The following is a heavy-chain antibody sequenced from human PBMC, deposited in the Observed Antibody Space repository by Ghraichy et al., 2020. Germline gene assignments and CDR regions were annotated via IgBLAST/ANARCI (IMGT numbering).Heavy chain of an antibody. Sequence: GGSLRLSCAASGFTVSSNYMTWVRQAPGKGLEWVSVIFSGGGTYYADYVKGRFTISRDSSRNTVYLQMNSLRAEDTAVYYCARGGEGRLYFFDNWGQGTLVTVSS. V-gene: IGHV3-66*01. J-gene: IGHJ4*02. D-gene: IGHD2/OR15-2a*01. CDR3: ARGGEGRLYFFDN. CDR1: GFTVSSNY. CDR2: IFSGGGT.